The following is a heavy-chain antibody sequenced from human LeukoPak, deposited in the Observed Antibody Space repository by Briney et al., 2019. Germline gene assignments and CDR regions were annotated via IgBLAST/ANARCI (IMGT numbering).Heavy chain of an antibody. D-gene: IGHD3-10*01. CDR3: ARSTMVRGVIRAFDI. J-gene: IGHJ3*02. Sequence: SETLSLTCTVSGGSISSYYWSWIRQPPGKGLEWIGYIYYSGSTNYNPSLKSRVTTSVDTSKNQFSLKLSSVTAADTAVYYCARSTMVRGVIRAFDIWGQGTMVTVSS. CDR2: IYYSGST. V-gene: IGHV4-59*01. CDR1: GGSISSYY.